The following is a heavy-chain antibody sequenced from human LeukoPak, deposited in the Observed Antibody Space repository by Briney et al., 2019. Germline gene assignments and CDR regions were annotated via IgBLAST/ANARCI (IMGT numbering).Heavy chain of an antibody. CDR1: GFTFTNCA. J-gene: IGHJ5*01. CDR2: ISGSGAST. D-gene: IGHD1-26*01. Sequence: GGSLRLSCAASGFTFTNCAMTWVRQAPGKGLEWVSSISGSGASTYYADSVKGRFTISRDNSKNTVYLQMNSLSVEATAVYYCAKDQSRVGASDPFDSWGQGTLVTVSS. CDR3: AKDQSRVGASDPFDS. V-gene: IGHV3-23*01.